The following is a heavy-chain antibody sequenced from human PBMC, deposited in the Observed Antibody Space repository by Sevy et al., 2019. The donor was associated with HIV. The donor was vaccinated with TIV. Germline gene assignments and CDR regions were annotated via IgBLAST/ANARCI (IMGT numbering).Heavy chain of an antibody. CDR2: INPSSGGT. CDR3: ARARPRAAADRGAFDI. D-gene: IGHD6-13*01. J-gene: IGHJ3*02. Sequence: ASVKVSCKASGYTFTGYYIHWVRQAPGQGLEWMGWINPSSGGTNYAQKFQGRVTLTRDTTISTAYMELSRLRSDDTAVYYCARARPRAAADRGAFDIWGQGTMVTVSS. V-gene: IGHV1-2*02. CDR1: GYTFTGYY.